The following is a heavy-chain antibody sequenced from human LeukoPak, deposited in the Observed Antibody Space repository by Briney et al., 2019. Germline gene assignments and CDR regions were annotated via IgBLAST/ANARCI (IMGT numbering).Heavy chain of an antibody. Sequence: SETLSLTCTVSGGSISTYYWSWIRQPAGKGLEWIGRIYTSGSTNYNPSLKSRVTMSVDTSKNQFSLKLSSVTAADTAVYYCARERIQLWSFDYWGQGTLVTVSS. CDR3: ARERIQLWSFDY. CDR2: IYTSGST. J-gene: IGHJ4*02. D-gene: IGHD5-18*01. V-gene: IGHV4-4*07. CDR1: GGSISTYY.